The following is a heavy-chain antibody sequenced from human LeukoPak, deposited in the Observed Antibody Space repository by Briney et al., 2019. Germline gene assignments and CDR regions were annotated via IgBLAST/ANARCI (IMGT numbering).Heavy chain of an antibody. Sequence: GGSLRLSCAASGFIFSSYSMSWVRQAPGKGLEWVSYITTNSNTIYYADSVKGRFTISRDNANNSLYLQMNSLRAEDTAVYYCARVLYYYGSAQYRFDNWGQGTLVTVSS. CDR3: ARVLYYYGSAQYRFDN. D-gene: IGHD3-10*01. V-gene: IGHV3-48*01. CDR2: ITTNSNTI. J-gene: IGHJ4*02. CDR1: GFIFSSYS.